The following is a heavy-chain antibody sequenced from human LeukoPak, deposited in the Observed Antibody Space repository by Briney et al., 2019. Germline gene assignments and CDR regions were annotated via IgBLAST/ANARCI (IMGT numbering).Heavy chain of an antibody. Sequence: SETLSLTCTVSGGSISSYYWSWIRQPPGKGLEWIGYIYYSGSTNYNPSLKSRVTISVDTSKNQFSLKLSSVTAADTAVYYCARVGYSYGSHYFDYSGQGTLVTVSS. V-gene: IGHV4-59*01. CDR2: IYYSGST. J-gene: IGHJ4*02. CDR1: GGSISSYY. D-gene: IGHD5-18*01. CDR3: ARVGYSYGSHYFDY.